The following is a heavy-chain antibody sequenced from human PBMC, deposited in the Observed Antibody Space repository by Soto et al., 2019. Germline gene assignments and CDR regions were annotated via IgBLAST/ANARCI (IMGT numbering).Heavy chain of an antibody. V-gene: IGHV4-59*08. CDR1: GSSISSYY. CDR3: ARHYSGDPFHY. J-gene: IGHJ4*02. Sequence: QVQLQESGPGLVKPSETLSLTCSVSGSSISSYYWSWIRQPPGKGLERIGYISYSGSTNYNPSLRARVTTSADTSKNQFTLKLISVTAADAAVYYCARHYSGDPFHYWGQGTLGTVSS. CDR2: ISYSGST. D-gene: IGHD4-17*01.